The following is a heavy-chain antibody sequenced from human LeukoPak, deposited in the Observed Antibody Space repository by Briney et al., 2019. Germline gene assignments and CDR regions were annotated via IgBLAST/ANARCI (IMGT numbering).Heavy chain of an antibody. CDR1: GFTFSSYA. CDR3: ARDPYSSGWHFDY. D-gene: IGHD6-19*01. V-gene: IGHV3-23*01. J-gene: IGHJ4*02. Sequence: GGSLRLSCAASGFTFSSYAMSWVRQAPGKGLEWVSAISGSGGSTYYADSVKGRFTISRDNSKNTLYLQMNSLRAEDTAVYYCARDPYSSGWHFDYWGQGTLVTVSS. CDR2: ISGSGGST.